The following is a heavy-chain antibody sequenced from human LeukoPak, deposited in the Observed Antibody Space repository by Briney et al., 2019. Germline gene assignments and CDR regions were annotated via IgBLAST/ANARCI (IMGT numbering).Heavy chain of an antibody. CDR3: ARGGGLDV. J-gene: IGHJ6*02. Sequence: GGSLRLSCAASGFTFSSYSMNWARQAPGKGLEWVASINHNGDVNYYVDSVKGRFTISRDNAKNSLYLQMSNLRAEDTAVYFCARGGGLDVWGQGATVTVSS. CDR2: INHNGDVN. V-gene: IGHV3-7*03. CDR1: GFTFSSYS. D-gene: IGHD3-16*01.